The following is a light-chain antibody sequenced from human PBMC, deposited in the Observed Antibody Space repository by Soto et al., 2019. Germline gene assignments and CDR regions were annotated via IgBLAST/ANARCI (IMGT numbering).Light chain of an antibody. CDR3: QQYNNWPQT. CDR2: GAS. Sequence: EIVVTPSPAILSLSPGERATLSCRASQNISSNLAWYQQKPGQAPRLLIYGASTRATGIPARFSGSGSGTEFTLTISSLQSEDFAVYYCQQYNNWPQTFGQGTKVDIK. CDR1: QNISSN. V-gene: IGKV3-15*01. J-gene: IGKJ1*01.